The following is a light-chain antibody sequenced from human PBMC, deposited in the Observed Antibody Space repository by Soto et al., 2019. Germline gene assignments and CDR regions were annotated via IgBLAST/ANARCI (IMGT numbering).Light chain of an antibody. CDR2: GAS. Sequence: EIVLTQSPATLSLSPGERATLSCRASQTVRNNYLAWYQQKPGQTPRLLVYGASSRATGIPDRFSGSGSGTDFTLTISRLEPEDFAVYYCQQHGTSPITFGQGTRLEIK. V-gene: IGKV3-20*01. CDR3: QQHGTSPIT. CDR1: QTVRNNY. J-gene: IGKJ5*01.